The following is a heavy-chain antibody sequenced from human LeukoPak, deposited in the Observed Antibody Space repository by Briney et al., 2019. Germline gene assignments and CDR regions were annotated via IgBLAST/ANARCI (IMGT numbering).Heavy chain of an antibody. Sequence: TGGSLRLSCAASGFTFSSYWMHWVRQAPGKGLLWVSRISGDGSSTSYADSVKGRFTISRDNAKNSLYLQMNSLRAEDTALYYCARDSSSGWYGEDYWGQGTLVTVSS. CDR2: ISGDGSST. J-gene: IGHJ4*02. CDR3: ARDSSSGWYGEDY. D-gene: IGHD6-19*01. V-gene: IGHV3-74*01. CDR1: GFTFSSYW.